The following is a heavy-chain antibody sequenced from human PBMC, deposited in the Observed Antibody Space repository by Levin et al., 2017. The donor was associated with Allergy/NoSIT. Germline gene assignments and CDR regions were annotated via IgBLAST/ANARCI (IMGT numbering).Heavy chain of an antibody. Sequence: GGSLRLSCAASGFTFSTYALSWVRQAPGKGLEWVSGISGSGESTYYADSMKGRFTISRDNSKNTLYLQMNSLRAEDTAVYYCAKDAYRSGDPAGSYFDYWGQGTLVTVAS. D-gene: IGHD4-17*01. V-gene: IGHV3-23*01. CDR1: GFTFSTYA. J-gene: IGHJ4*02. CDR3: AKDAYRSGDPAGSYFDY. CDR2: ISGSGEST.